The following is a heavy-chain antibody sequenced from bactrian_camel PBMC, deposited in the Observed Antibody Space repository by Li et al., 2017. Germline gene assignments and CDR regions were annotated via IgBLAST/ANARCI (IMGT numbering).Heavy chain of an antibody. CDR3: AARGPYCYTKLSVRDFTY. V-gene: IGHV3S40*01. CDR2: IYRDGGRT. D-gene: IGHD2*01. Sequence: VQLVESGGGSVGAGESLTLSCSASGDSVYTACMGWFRQAPGKERERVASIYRDGGRTYYADSVKGRFTISQDNAKNTVYLQMNSLKPEDTAMYYCAARGPYCYTKLSVRDFTYWGQGTQVTVS. J-gene: IGHJ6*01. CDR1: GDSVYTAC.